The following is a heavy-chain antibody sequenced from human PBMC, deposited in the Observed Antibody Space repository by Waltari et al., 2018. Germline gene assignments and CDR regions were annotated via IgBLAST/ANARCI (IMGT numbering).Heavy chain of an antibody. D-gene: IGHD3-22*01. CDR3: ARVPNYYDSSASFDY. Sequence: QVQLQESGPGLVKPSETLSLTFTVSGYSISRGYYWGWLRQPPGKGLEWIGSIYHSVSTYYHPSLKSRVTISVDTSKNQFSLTLISVTAADTAVYYCARVPNYYDSSASFDYWGQGTLVTVSS. V-gene: IGHV4-38-2*02. CDR2: IYHSVST. J-gene: IGHJ4*02. CDR1: GYSISRGYY.